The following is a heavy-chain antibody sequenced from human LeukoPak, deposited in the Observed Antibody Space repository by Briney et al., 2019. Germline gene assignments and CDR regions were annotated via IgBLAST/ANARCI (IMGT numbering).Heavy chain of an antibody. CDR3: ARVGHNCGGDCYSPWFDP. CDR1: GGSISSYY. V-gene: IGHV4-59*01. J-gene: IGHJ5*02. CDR2: IYYSGST. Sequence: ETLSLTCTVSGGSISSYYWSWIRQPPGKGLEWIGYIYYSGSTNYNPSLKSRVTISVDTSKNQFSLKLTSVTAADTAVYYCARVGHNCGGDCYSPWFDPWGQGTLVTVSS. D-gene: IGHD2-21*02.